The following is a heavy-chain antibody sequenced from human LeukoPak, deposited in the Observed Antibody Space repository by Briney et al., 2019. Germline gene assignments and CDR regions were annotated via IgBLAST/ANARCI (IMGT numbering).Heavy chain of an antibody. CDR2: IYYSGST. D-gene: IGHD2-15*01. Sequence: KPSETLSLTCTVSGGSISSYYWSWIRQPPGKGLEWIGSIYYSGSTYYNPSLKSRVTISVDTSKNQFSLKLSSVTAADTAVYYCARDLEYCSGGSCSRVFDYWGQGTLVTVSS. V-gene: IGHV4-59*12. J-gene: IGHJ4*02. CDR3: ARDLEYCSGGSCSRVFDY. CDR1: GGSISSYY.